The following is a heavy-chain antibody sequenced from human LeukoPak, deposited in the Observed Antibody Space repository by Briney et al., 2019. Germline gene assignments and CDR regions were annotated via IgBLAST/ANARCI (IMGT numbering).Heavy chain of an antibody. D-gene: IGHD3-3*01. CDR3: ARGYTASTYYDFWSGYLTFDY. CDR2: MNPNSGNT. V-gene: IGHV1-8*01. CDR1: GYTFTSYD. J-gene: IGHJ4*02. Sequence: ASVKVSCKASGYTFTSYDINWVRRATGQGLEWMGWMNPNSGNTGYAQKFQGRVTMTRNTSISTAYMELSSLRSEDTAVYYCARGYTASTYYDFWSGYLTFDYWGQETLVTVSS.